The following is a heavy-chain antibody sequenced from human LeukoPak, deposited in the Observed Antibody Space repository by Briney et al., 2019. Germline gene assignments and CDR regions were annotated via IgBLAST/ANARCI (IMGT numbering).Heavy chain of an antibody. CDR2: FDPEDGET. Sequence: ASVTVSCKVSGYTLTELSMHWVRQAPGKGLEWMGGFDPEDGETIYAQKFQGRVTMTEDTSTDTAYMELSSLRSEDTAVYYCATFRMVGATTWYPADHWGQGTLVTVSS. CDR3: ATFRMVGATTWYPADH. CDR1: GYTLTELS. D-gene: IGHD1-26*01. J-gene: IGHJ4*02. V-gene: IGHV1-24*01.